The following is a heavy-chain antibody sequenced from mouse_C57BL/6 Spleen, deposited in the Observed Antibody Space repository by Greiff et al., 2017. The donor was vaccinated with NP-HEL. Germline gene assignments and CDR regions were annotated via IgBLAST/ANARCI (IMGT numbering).Heavy chain of an antibody. CDR1: GFNIKDDY. Sequence: VHVKQSGAELVRPGASVKLSCTASGFNIKDDYMHWVKQRPEQGLEWIGWIDPENGDTEYASKFQGKATITADTSSNTAYLQLSSLTSEDTAVYYCTTPSYGKFAYWGQGTLVTVSA. D-gene: IGHD1-1*01. CDR2: IDPENGDT. J-gene: IGHJ3*01. CDR3: TTPSYGKFAY. V-gene: IGHV14-4*01.